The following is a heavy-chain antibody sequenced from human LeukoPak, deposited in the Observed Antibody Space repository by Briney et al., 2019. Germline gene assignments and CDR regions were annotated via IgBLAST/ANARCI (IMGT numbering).Heavy chain of an antibody. CDR2: ISSSGSTI. Sequence: GGSLRLSCAASGFTFSSYGMHWVRQAPGKGLEWVSYISSSGSTIYYADSVKGRFTISRDNAKNSLYLQMNSLRAEDTAVYYCARARRSGGITLIRGVKDRGWFDAWGQGTLVTVSS. V-gene: IGHV3-48*04. CDR1: GFTFSSYG. J-gene: IGHJ5*02. CDR3: ARARRSGGITLIRGVKDRGWFDA. D-gene: IGHD3-10*01.